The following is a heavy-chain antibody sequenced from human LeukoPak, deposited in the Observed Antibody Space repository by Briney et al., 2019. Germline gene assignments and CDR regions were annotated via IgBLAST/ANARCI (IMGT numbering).Heavy chain of an antibody. CDR1: GYTFTCYA. J-gene: IGHJ5*02. CDR3: ARDKGRITIFGVVIIPVPWFDP. CDR2: INAGNGNT. D-gene: IGHD3-3*01. V-gene: IGHV1-3*01. Sequence: GASVKVSCKASGYTFTCYAMHWVRQAPGQRLEWMGWINAGNGNTKYSQKFQGRVTITRDTSASTAYMELSSLRSEDTAVYYCARDKGRITIFGVVIIPVPWFDPWGQGTLVTVSS.